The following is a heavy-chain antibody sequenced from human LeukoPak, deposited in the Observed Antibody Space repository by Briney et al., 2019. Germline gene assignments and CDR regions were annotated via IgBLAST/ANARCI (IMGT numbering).Heavy chain of an antibody. CDR3: AKDLGGQQLVPGHY. CDR2: ISSSSSFI. CDR1: GFTFSPYT. J-gene: IGHJ4*02. D-gene: IGHD6-13*01. V-gene: IGHV3-21*01. Sequence: GGSLRLSCAASGFTFSPYTMNWVRQAPGKGLEWVSSISSSSSFIYYADSVKGRFTISRDNAKNSLYLQMNSLRAEDTAVYYCAKDLGGQQLVPGHYWGQGTLVTVSS.